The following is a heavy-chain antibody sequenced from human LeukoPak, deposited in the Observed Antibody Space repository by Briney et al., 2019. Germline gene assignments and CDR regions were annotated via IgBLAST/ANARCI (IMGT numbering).Heavy chain of an antibody. CDR2: IFPTGST. Sequence: SETLSLTCTVSDGSINTYSYYWSWIRHPPGKGLEYIGYIFPTGSTNYNPPLKSRVSISVDTSKNQFSLKVNSVTAADTAVYYCAGAAAGSPFQHWGQGTLVTVSS. CDR1: DGSINTYSYY. V-gene: IGHV4-4*09. CDR3: AGAAAGSPFQH. D-gene: IGHD6-13*01. J-gene: IGHJ1*01.